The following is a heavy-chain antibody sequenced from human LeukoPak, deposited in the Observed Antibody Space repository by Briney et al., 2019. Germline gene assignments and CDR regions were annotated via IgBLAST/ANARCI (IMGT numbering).Heavy chain of an antibody. Sequence: GGSLRLSCAASGFTVSSNYMSWVRQAPGKGLEWVSVIYGGGSTYYADSVKGRFTISRDNSKNTLYLQVNSLRTEDTAVYYCASPTGNLGYCSSTSCYGSAFDIWGQGTMVTVSS. D-gene: IGHD2-2*01. CDR1: GFTVSSNY. CDR3: ASPTGNLGYCSSTSCYGSAFDI. V-gene: IGHV3-66*02. J-gene: IGHJ3*02. CDR2: IYGGGST.